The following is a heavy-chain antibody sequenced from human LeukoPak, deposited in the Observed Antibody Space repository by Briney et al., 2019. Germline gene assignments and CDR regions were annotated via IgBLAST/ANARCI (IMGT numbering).Heavy chain of an antibody. V-gene: IGHV3-30*04. CDR1: GFTFSSYA. D-gene: IGHD2-15*01. CDR3: AKGIYCSGGSCYYYYYMDV. J-gene: IGHJ6*03. CDR2: ISYDGSNK. Sequence: GGSLRLSCAASGFTFSSYAMHWVRQAPGKGLEWVAVISYDGSNKYYADSVKGRFTISRDNSKNTLYLQMNSLRAEDTAVYYCAKGIYCSGGSCYYYYYMDVWGKGTTVTVSS.